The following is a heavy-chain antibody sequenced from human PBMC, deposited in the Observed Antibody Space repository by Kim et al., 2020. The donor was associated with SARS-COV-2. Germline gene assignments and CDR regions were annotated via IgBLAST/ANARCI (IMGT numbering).Heavy chain of an antibody. J-gene: IGHJ5*02. CDR1: GYTFTSYY. V-gene: IGHV1-46*03. CDR3: ATLGVDILEWFDP. CDR2: INPSGGST. D-gene: IGHD3-9*01. Sequence: ASVKVSCKASGYTFTSYYMHLVRQAPGQGLEWMGIINPSGGSTSYAQKFQGRVTMTRDTSTSTVYMELSSLRSEDTAVYYCATLGVDILEWFDPWGQGTLVTVSS.